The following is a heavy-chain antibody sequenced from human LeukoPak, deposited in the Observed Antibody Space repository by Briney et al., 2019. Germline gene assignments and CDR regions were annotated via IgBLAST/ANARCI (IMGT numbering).Heavy chain of an antibody. D-gene: IGHD3-10*01. V-gene: IGHV4-34*01. CDR2: INHSGST. Sequence: PSETLSLTCSVYGGSFSGYYWSWIRQPPGKGLEWIGEINHSGSTNYNPSLKSRVTISVDTSKNQFSLKLSSVTAADTAVYYCARRGITMVRGVRYFDYWGQGTLVTVSS. CDR3: ARRGITMVRGVRYFDY. CDR1: GGSFSGYY. J-gene: IGHJ4*02.